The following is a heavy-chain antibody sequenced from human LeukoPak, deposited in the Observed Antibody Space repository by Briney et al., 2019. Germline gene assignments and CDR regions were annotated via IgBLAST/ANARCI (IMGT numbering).Heavy chain of an antibody. Sequence: SQTLSLTCTVSGCSISSGGYYWSWIRQHPGKGLEWIGYIYYSGSTYYNPSLKSRVTISVDTSKNQFSLKLSSVTAADTAVYYCARSYYDFWSGYYTTSYNWFDPWGQGTLVTVSS. CDR2: IYYSGST. J-gene: IGHJ5*02. CDR3: ARSYYDFWSGYYTTSYNWFDP. D-gene: IGHD3-3*01. V-gene: IGHV4-31*03. CDR1: GCSISSGGYY.